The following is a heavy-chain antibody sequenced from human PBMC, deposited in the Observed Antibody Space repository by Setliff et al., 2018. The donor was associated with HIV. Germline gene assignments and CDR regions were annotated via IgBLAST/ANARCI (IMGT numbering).Heavy chain of an antibody. CDR2: VYFSGSA. J-gene: IGHJ4*02. CDR3: ARGRVFCNGDSCYHFDF. D-gene: IGHD2-15*01. Sequence: SETLSLTCTVSGDSISSGNFFWSWIRQSPGKGLEWIGYVYFSGSATHNPSLKSPVSISVDTSKNQFYLTLSSVTAADTAVYYCARGRVFCNGDSCYHFDFWGQGILVTVSS. V-gene: IGHV4-30-4*01. CDR1: GDSISSGNFF.